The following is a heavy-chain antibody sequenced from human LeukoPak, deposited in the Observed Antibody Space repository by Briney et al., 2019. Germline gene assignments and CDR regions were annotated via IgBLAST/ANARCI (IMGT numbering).Heavy chain of an antibody. J-gene: IGHJ4*02. CDR1: GGTFSSYA. CDR3: GTSVTFGGVIDTDYFDY. D-gene: IGHD3-16*02. CDR2: IIPILGIA. Sequence: SVKVSCKASGGTFSSYAISWVRQAPGQGLEWMGRIIPILGIANYAQKFQGRVTITADKYTSTAYMELSSLRAEDTAVYYCGTSVTFGGVIDTDYFDYWGQGTLVTVSS. V-gene: IGHV1-69*04.